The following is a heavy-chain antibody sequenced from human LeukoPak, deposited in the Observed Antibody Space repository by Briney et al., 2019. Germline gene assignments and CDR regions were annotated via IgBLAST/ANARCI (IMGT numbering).Heavy chain of an antibody. D-gene: IGHD1-20*01. Sequence: TSVKVSCKASGFTFTSYDIDWVPQATGQGLEWMGWMNPNSGNTGYAQKFQGRVTMTRNTSISTAYMELSSLRSEDTAVYYCARGHSYNWNPDYWGQGTLVTVSS. V-gene: IGHV1-8*01. CDR1: GFTFTSYD. CDR2: MNPNSGNT. CDR3: ARGHSYNWNPDY. J-gene: IGHJ4*02.